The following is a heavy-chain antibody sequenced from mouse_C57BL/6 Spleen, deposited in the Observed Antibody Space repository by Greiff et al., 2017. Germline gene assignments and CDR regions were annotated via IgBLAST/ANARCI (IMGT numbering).Heavy chain of an antibody. D-gene: IGHD3-1*01. V-gene: IGHV1-80*01. CDR2: IYPGDGDT. CDR3: AKGGLPRGYFDV. J-gene: IGHJ1*03. CDR1: GYAFSSYW. Sequence: QVQLKQSGAELVKPGASVKISCKASGYAFSSYWMNWVKQRPGKGLEWIGQIYPGDGDTNYNGKFKGKATLTADKSSSTAYMQLSSLTSEDSAVSFCAKGGLPRGYFDVWGTGTTVTVSS.